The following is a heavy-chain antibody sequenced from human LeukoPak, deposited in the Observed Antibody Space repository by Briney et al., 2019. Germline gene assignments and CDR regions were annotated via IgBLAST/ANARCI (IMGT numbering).Heavy chain of an antibody. V-gene: IGHV3-21*01. J-gene: IGHJ4*02. CDR1: GFSFSDFY. Sequence: GGSLRLSCAASGFSFSDFYMSWIRQAPGMGLELVSCISSHGNYIYYADSVKGRFTVSRDDATNSVFLQMNSLRAEDTGIYYCARDGQWDLTYYLDYWGQGILVSVSS. CDR2: ISSHGNYI. D-gene: IGHD1-26*01. CDR3: ARDGQWDLTYYLDY.